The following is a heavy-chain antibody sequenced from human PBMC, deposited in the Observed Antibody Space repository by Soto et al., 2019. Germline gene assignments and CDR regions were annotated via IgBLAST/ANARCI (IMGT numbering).Heavy chain of an antibody. V-gene: IGHV3-30*14. CDR3: ARKVAVGAFDP. CDR2: IYSGGST. CDR1: GFTFSSYA. D-gene: IGHD3-16*01. J-gene: IGHJ5*02. Sequence: QVQLVESGGGVVQPGRSLRLSCAASGFTFSSYAMHWVRQAPGKGLEWVAVIYSGGSTYYADSVKGRFTISRDNSQNTLYLQMNSLRAEDTAVYYCARKVAVGAFDPWGQGTLVTVSS.